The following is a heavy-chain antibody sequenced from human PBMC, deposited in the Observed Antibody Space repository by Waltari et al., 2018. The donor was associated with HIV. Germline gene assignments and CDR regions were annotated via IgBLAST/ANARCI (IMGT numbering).Heavy chain of an antibody. CDR1: GFTFSNYW. CDR3: TKEIGGSGSY. J-gene: IGHJ4*02. CDR2: INQDGSVT. Sequence: EVQLVESGGGLVQPGGSLRLSCAASGFTFSNYWMTWVRQAPGKGLEWVANINQDGSVTYYVDSVKGRFTISRDNAENSVYLEMNSLRAEDTAIYYCTKEIGGSGSYWGRGTLVSVSS. V-gene: IGHV3-7*04. D-gene: IGHD6-19*01.